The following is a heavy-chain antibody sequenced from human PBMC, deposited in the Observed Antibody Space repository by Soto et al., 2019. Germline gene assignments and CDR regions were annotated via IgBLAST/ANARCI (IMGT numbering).Heavy chain of an antibody. J-gene: IGHJ6*04. Sequence: PSETLSLTCAVYGGSFSGYYWSWIRQPPGKGLEWIGEINHSGSTNYNPSLKSRVTISVDTSKNQFSLKLISVTAADTAVYYCARGSQNGFPDVWGKGSSVTVSS. CDR3: ARGSQNGFPDV. V-gene: IGHV4-34*01. CDR2: INHSGST. CDR1: GGSFSGYY.